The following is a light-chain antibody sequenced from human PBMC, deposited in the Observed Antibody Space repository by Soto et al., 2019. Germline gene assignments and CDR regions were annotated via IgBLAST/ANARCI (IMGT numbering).Light chain of an antibody. V-gene: IGKV1-5*03. CDR1: QSISRW. CDR3: QQYKTNTRT. CDR2: QAS. Sequence: DIQMTQSPSTLSASVGDRVIITCRASQSISRWLAWYQQKPGKAPKLLLYQASNLESGLPSRFSGSGSGTEFTLSISLQPDDFATYYCQQYKTNTRTFGQGTKVEIK. J-gene: IGKJ1*01.